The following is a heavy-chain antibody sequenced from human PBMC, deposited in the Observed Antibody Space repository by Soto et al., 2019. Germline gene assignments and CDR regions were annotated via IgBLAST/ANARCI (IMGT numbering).Heavy chain of an antibody. V-gene: IGHV4-59*01. D-gene: IGHD2-15*01. J-gene: IGHJ3*01. CDR2: IYYSGST. CDR3: ARDRCSGGSCYSEA. CDR1: GGSISSYY. Sequence: SETLSLTCTVSGGSISSYYWSWIRQPPGKGLEWIGYIYYSGSTNYNPSLKSRVTISVDTSKNQFSLKLSSVTAADTAVYYCARDRCSGGSCYSEAWGQGTMVTVSS.